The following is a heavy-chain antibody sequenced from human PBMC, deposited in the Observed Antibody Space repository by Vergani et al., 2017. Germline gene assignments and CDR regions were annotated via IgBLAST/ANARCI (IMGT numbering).Heavy chain of an antibody. J-gene: IGHJ4*02. D-gene: IGHD6-19*01. Sequence: EVQLVESGGGLVQPGGSLRLSCAASGFTFSSYSMNWVRQAPGKGLEWVSYISSSSSTIYYADSVKGRFTISRDNAKNSLYLQMNSLRAEDTAVYYCAKDAGIAVAYFDYWGQGTLVTVSS. V-gene: IGHV3-48*04. CDR3: AKDAGIAVAYFDY. CDR2: ISSSSSTI. CDR1: GFTFSSYS.